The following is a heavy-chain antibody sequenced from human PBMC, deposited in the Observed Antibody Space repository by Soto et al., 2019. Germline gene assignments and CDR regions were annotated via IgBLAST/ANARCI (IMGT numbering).Heavy chain of an antibody. D-gene: IGHD3-3*01. V-gene: IGHV4-59*08. CDR2: IYYSGST. J-gene: IGHJ6*03. CDR3: ASLKSDGRFVEWLSDYYYYYMDG. CDR1: GGSISSYY. Sequence: SETLSLTCTVSGGSISSYYWSWIRQPPGKGLEWIGYIYYSGSTNYNPSLKSRVTISVDTSKNQFSLKLSSVTAADTAVYYCASLKSDGRFVEWLSDYYYYYMDGWGKGTTVTISS.